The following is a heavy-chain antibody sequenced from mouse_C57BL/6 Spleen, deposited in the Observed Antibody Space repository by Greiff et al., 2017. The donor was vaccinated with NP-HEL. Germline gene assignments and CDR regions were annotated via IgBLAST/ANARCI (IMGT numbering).Heavy chain of an antibody. CDR2: IRNKANNHAS. CDR3: TRRANSGYSDY. CDR1: GFTFSDAW. V-gene: IGHV6-6*01. J-gene: IGHJ2*01. Sequence: VQLKESGGGLVQPGGSMKLSCAASGFTFSDAWMDWVRQSPEQGLEWVAEIRNKANNHASYDAESVKGRFTISRDYSKSGVYLQMNSLRAEDTGIYYYTRRANSGYSDYWGQGTTLTVSS. D-gene: IGHD3-2*02.